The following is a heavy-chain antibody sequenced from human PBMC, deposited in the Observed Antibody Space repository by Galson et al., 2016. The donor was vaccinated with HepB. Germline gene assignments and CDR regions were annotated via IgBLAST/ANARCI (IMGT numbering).Heavy chain of an antibody. J-gene: IGHJ3*01. CDR1: GFTFSNYW. D-gene: IGHD2-2*01. CDR2: IKQDGSEK. Sequence: SLRLSCAASGFTFSNYWMSWVRQTPGKGLAWVANIKQDGSEKFYVDSVKGRFTISRDNAKSSLYLQLNRLRVEDTALYYCARDRFFVVAPAAGTFDVWGQGRMVTVST. V-gene: IGHV3-7*04. CDR3: ARDRFFVVAPAAGTFDV.